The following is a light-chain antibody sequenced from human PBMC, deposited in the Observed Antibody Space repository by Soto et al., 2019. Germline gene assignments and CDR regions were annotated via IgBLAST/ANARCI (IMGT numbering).Light chain of an antibody. J-gene: IGKJ5*01. Sequence: DIHMTQSPTSLSASVRDRVTITCQASQDIARHVNWYQQKPGKAPNLLIFDASNLETGVPSRFSGSGSGTDFTFTISSLQPEDFATYYCQQCDNLPRTFGQGTRLDI. CDR3: QQCDNLPRT. V-gene: IGKV1-33*01. CDR2: DAS. CDR1: QDIARH.